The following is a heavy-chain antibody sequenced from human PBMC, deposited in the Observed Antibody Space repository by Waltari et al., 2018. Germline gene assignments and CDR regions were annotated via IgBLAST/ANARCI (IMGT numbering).Heavy chain of an antibody. CDR2: IKQDGSEN. Sequence: EVQMVESGGGLVQPGGSLRLSCAASGFTFSSYWMTWVRQAPGKGLEWVANIKQDGSENYYGDSVKRRFTISRDDAKNSLYLQMNSLRNEDTAVYFCARVFVYGANSGKRPMDVWGKGTTVTVSS. J-gene: IGHJ6*03. CDR3: ARVFVYGANSGKRPMDV. CDR1: GFTFSSYW. D-gene: IGHD4-17*01. V-gene: IGHV3-7*01.